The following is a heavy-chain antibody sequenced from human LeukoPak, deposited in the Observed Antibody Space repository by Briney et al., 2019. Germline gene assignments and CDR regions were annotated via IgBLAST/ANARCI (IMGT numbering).Heavy chain of an antibody. CDR3: AKDQSLFNVVVPAAMQDY. CDR2: IRYDGSNK. Sequence: GGSLRLSCAASGFTFSSYGMHWVRQAPGKGLEWVAFIRYDGSNKYYADSVKGRFTISRDNSKNTLYLQMNSLRAEDTAVYYCAKDQSLFNVVVPAAMQDYWGQGTLVTVSS. V-gene: IGHV3-30*02. J-gene: IGHJ4*02. CDR1: GFTFSSYG. D-gene: IGHD2-2*01.